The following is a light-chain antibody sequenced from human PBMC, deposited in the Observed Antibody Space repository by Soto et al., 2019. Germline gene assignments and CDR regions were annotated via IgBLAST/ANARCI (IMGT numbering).Light chain of an antibody. J-gene: IGKJ5*01. CDR2: DAS. Sequence: QITRSPSSLSAFSVDTFAITCRASQNIIFYLNWYQQKPGKAPTLLIYDASTLERGVPSRFSGTGSGTEFTLSIDSLQPDDFATYYCQQYHTSSITFGQGTRLEIK. CDR1: QNIIFY. CDR3: QQYHTSSIT. V-gene: IGKV1-5*01.